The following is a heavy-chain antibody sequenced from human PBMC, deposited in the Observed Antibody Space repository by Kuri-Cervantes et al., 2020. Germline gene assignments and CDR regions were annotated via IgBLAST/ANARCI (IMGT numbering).Heavy chain of an antibody. J-gene: IGHJ4*02. V-gene: IGHV3-20*01. CDR2: INWNGGST. D-gene: IGHD1-26*01. CDR3: AREEPRTSGSYPL. Sequence: GESLKISCAASGFTFDDYGMSWVRQAPGKGLEWVSGINWNGGSTGYADTVKGRFTISRDNAKNSLYLQMNSLRAEDTALYHCAREEPRTSGSYPLWGQGTLVTVSS. CDR1: GFTFDDYG.